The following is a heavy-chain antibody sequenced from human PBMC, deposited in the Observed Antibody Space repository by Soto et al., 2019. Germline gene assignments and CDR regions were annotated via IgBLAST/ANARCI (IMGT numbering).Heavy chain of an antibody. V-gene: IGHV3-73*01. D-gene: IGHD3-22*01. CDR1: GFAGSSNC. CDR3: TRHRGHSFWEIGYYDSRDAFDI. Sequence: SWGSMRLSGGASGFAGSSNCMRWVRQAPGKGLEGVGRIRSKANSYATAYAASVKGRFTISRDDSKNTAYLQMNSLKTEDTAVYYCTRHRGHSFWEIGYYDSRDAFDIWGQGTMVTVSS. CDR2: IRSKANSYAT. J-gene: IGHJ3*02.